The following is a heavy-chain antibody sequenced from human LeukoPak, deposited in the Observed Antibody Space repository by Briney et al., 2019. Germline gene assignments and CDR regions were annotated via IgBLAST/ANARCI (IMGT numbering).Heavy chain of an antibody. D-gene: IGHD3-10*02. V-gene: IGHV4-31*03. Sequence: SQTLSLTCTVSGGSISSGGYYWSWIRQHPGKGLEWIGYIYYSGSTYYNPSLKSRVTLSVDTSKNQCSLTASSVTAADTAVYYCARATVMFGEFATWGQASLVTVSS. CDR1: GGSISSGGYY. CDR3: ARATVMFGEFAT. J-gene: IGHJ5*02. CDR2: IYYSGST.